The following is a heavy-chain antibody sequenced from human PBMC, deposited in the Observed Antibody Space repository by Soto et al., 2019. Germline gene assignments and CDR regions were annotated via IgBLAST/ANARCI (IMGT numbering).Heavy chain of an antibody. Sequence: SETLSLTCTVSGGSISSYYWSWIRQPPGKGLEWIGYIYYSGSTNYNPSPKSRVTISVDTSKNQFSLKLSSVTAADTAVYYSTRVPPHDCSSPSCYSDWFHPWGRETLVTVSS. CDR3: TRVPPHDCSSPSCYSDWFHP. J-gene: IGHJ5*02. CDR2: IYYSGST. V-gene: IGHV4-59*01. D-gene: IGHD2-2*01. CDR1: GGSISSYY.